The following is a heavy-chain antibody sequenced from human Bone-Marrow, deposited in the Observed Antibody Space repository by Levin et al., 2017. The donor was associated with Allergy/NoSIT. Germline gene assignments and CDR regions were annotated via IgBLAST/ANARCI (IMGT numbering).Heavy chain of an antibody. CDR3: ARGGTNYYDDAGYYLSGGIDY. D-gene: IGHD3-16*01. V-gene: IGHV3-53*01. CDR2: IYSGGST. CDR1: GFIVSDYF. Sequence: GGSLRLSCAASGFIVSDYFMTWVRQAPGKGLEWISIIYSGGSTYYGDSMKGRFTISRDTAKNTAFLLMDSLRAGHTCVYYCARGGTNYYDDAGYYLSGGIDYWGQGTLVTVSS. J-gene: IGHJ4*02.